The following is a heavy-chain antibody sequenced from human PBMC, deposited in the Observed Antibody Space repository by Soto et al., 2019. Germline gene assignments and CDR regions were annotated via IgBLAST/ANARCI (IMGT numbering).Heavy chain of an antibody. CDR3: ARDPRYGGD. V-gene: IGHV1-18*01. CDR1: GYTFTNYG. Sequence: QVQLVQSGAEVKRPGASVKVSCKASGYTFTNYGIIWVRQAPGQGLEWMGWISGYNANTKYAEKLQGRVTMTTDTATSTVYMEVRGLTSADTAVYYCARDPRYGGDWGQGTLVTVSS. CDR2: ISGYNANT. D-gene: IGHD1-1*01. J-gene: IGHJ4*02.